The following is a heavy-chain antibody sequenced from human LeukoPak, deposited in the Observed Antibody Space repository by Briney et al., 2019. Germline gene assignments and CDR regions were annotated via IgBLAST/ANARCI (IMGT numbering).Heavy chain of an antibody. CDR1: GGSISSYY. CDR2: IYYSGST. D-gene: IGHD3-16*02. CDR3: ARYVWGSYPTFEDY. J-gene: IGHJ4*02. V-gene: IGHV4-59*01. Sequence: KSSETLSLTCTVSGGSISSYYWSWIRQPPGKGLEWIGYIYYSGSTNYNPSLKSRVTISVDTSKNQFSLKLSSVTAADTAVHYCARYVWGSYPTFEDYWGQGTLVTVSS.